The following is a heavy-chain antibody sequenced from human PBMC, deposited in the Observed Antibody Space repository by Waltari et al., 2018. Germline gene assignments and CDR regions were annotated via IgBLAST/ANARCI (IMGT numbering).Heavy chain of an antibody. CDR3: ARGNNWNYGPKYYFDY. Sequence: QGQLVESGGGLVKPGGSLGLSCVASGFTFGDYYMSWIRQAPGKGLEWVSHIRGSGSSKYYADSVKGRFTISRDNAKNSLYLQMNSLRAEDTGVYYCARGNNWNYGPKYYFDYWGQGSLVTVSS. CDR2: IRGSGSSK. D-gene: IGHD1-7*01. V-gene: IGHV3-11*04. J-gene: IGHJ4*02. CDR1: GFTFGDYY.